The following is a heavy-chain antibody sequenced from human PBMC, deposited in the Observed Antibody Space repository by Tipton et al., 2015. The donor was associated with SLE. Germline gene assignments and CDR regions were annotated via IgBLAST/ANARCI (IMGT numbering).Heavy chain of an antibody. V-gene: IGHV3-7*05. CDR2: IKQDGSEK. Sequence: SLRLSYAASGFTFSSYWMSWVRQAPGKGLEWVANIKQDGSEKYYVDSVKGRFTISRDNAKNSLYLQMNSLRAEDTAVYYCARETLTDYGDYFHFDYWGQGTLVTVSS. CDR3: ARETLTDYGDYFHFDY. CDR1: GFTFSSYW. J-gene: IGHJ4*02. D-gene: IGHD4-17*01.